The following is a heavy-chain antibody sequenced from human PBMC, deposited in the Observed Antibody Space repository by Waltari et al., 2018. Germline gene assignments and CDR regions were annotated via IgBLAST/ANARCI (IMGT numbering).Heavy chain of an antibody. Sequence: QVQLVASGGGVVQPGRSLRLSCAAAGFTFSSYGMHWVRQAPGKGLEWVAVIWYDGSNKYYADSVKGRFTISRDNSKNTLYLQMNSLRAEDTAVYYCAKNSIRSIAARPDYWGQGTLVTVSS. CDR2: IWYDGSNK. CDR1: GFTFSSYG. CDR3: AKNSIRSIAARPDY. J-gene: IGHJ4*02. V-gene: IGHV3-33*06. D-gene: IGHD6-6*01.